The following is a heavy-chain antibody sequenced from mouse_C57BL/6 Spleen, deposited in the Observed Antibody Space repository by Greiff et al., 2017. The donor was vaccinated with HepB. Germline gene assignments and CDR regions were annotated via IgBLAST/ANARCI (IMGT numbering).Heavy chain of an antibody. CDR2: INPNNGGT. V-gene: IGHV1-18*01. CDR3: ARRGYYGSSPYWYFDV. Sequence: VQLKQSGPELVKPGASVKIPCKASGYTFTDYNMDWVKQSHGKSLEWIGDINPNNGGTIYNQKFKGKATLTVDKSSSTAYMELRSLTSEDTAVYYCARRGYYGSSPYWYFDVWGTGTTVTVSS. CDR1: GYTFTDYN. D-gene: IGHD1-1*01. J-gene: IGHJ1*03.